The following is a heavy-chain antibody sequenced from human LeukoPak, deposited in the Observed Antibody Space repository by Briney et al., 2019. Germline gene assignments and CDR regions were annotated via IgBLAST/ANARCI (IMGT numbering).Heavy chain of an antibody. Sequence: PGGALRLSCAASGFTFSSYSMNWVRQAPGKGLEWVAYISNSSRYIYYADSVKGRFTISREKAKNSLYLQMNSLRAEDTAVYYCARDAAAMARRIDYGGQGPLFTVSA. CDR3: ARDAAAMARRIDY. V-gene: IGHV3-21*05. D-gene: IGHD2-2*01. CDR1: GFTFSSYS. J-gene: IGHJ4*02. CDR2: ISNSSRYI.